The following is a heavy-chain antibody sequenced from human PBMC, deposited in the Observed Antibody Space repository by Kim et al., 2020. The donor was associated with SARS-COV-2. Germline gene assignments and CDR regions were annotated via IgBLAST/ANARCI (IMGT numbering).Heavy chain of an antibody. CDR2: INHSGST. J-gene: IGHJ6*02. Sequence: SETLSLTCAVYGGSFSGYYWSWIRQPPGKGLEWIGEINHSGSTNYNPSLKSRVTISVDTSKNQFSLKLSSVTAADTAVYYCASLRGLRSPYYYYYGMDVWGQGTTVTVSS. D-gene: IGHD4-17*01. CDR1: GGSFSGYY. V-gene: IGHV4-34*01. CDR3: ASLRGLRSPYYYYYGMDV.